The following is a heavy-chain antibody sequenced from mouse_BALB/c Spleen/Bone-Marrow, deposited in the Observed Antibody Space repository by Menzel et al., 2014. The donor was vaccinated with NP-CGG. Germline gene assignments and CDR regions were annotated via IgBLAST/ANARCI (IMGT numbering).Heavy chain of an antibody. CDR3: VAYYRYEYYVDD. D-gene: IGHD2-14*01. CDR1: GFNIKDYY. CDR2: IDPENGNT. J-gene: IGHJ2*01. Sequence: LVESGAELVRPGALVKLSCKASGFNIKDYYMHWVKQRPEQGLEWIGWIDPENGNTIYDPKFQGKASITADTSSNTAYLQLSSLTSEDTAVYYCVAYYRYEYYVDDWGQGTTRTVSS. V-gene: IGHV14-1*02.